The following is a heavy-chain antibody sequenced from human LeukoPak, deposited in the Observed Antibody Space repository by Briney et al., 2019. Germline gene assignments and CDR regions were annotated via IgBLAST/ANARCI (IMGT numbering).Heavy chain of an antibody. J-gene: IGHJ4*02. CDR3: ARVGFTGYHFDY. Sequence: PSETLSLTCAVYGGSFSGYYWSWIRQPPGKGLEWIGEINHSGSTNYNPSLKSRVTISVATSKNQFSLKLSSVTAADTAVYYCARVGFTGYHFDYWGQGTLVTVSP. V-gene: IGHV4-34*01. CDR1: GGSFSGYY. D-gene: IGHD5-18*01. CDR2: INHSGST.